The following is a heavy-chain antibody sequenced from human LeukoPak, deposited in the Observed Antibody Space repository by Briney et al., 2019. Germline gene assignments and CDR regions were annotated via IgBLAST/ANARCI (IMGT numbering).Heavy chain of an antibody. J-gene: IGHJ5*02. CDR2: ISGSGGST. Sequence: GGSLRLSCAASGFTFSSYAMSRVRQAPGKGLEWVSAISGSGGSTYYADSVKGRFTISRDNSKNTLYLQMNSLRAEDTAVYYCAKTSSSSWYQLYNWFDPWGQGTLVTVSS. CDR1: GFTFSSYA. V-gene: IGHV3-23*01. CDR3: AKTSSSSWYQLYNWFDP. D-gene: IGHD6-13*01.